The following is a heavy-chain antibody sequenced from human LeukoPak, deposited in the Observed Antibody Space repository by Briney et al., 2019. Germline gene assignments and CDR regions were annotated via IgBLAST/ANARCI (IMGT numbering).Heavy chain of an antibody. V-gene: IGHV1-8*01. J-gene: IGHJ5*02. D-gene: IGHD6-13*01. CDR1: GYTFTSYD. CDR3: ARVEDSSSSVDP. CDR2: MNPNSGNT. Sequence: ASVKVSCKASGYTFTSYDINWVRQATGQGLEWMGWMNPNSGNTGYAQKFQGRVTMTRNTSISTAYMELSSLRSEDTAVYYCARVEDSSSSVDPWGQGTLVTVSS.